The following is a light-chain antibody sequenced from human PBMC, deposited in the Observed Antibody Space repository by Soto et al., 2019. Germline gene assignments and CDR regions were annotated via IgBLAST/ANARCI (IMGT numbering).Light chain of an antibody. CDR2: DAS. CDR3: QQSYSFPTWT. CDR1: QTISNS. V-gene: IGKV1-39*01. Sequence: DIQMTQSPSSLSASVGDRATITCRASQTISNSLNWYKQNPGKAPELLIYDASTLQDGVPSRFSGSGSGTDFTLTISSLQPEDFATYYCQQSYSFPTWTFGQGTKVDIK. J-gene: IGKJ1*01.